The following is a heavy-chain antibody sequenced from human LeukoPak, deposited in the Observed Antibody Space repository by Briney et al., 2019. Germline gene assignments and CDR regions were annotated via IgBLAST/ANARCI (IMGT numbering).Heavy chain of an antibody. CDR2: IYYSGST. V-gene: IGHV4-59*12. Sequence: SETLSLTCTVSGGSISSYYWSWIRQPPGKGLEWIGYIYYSGSTNYNPSLESRVTISVDTSKNQFSLKLSSVTAADTAVYYCAREVSALFDPWGQGTLVTVSS. J-gene: IGHJ5*02. CDR1: GGSISSYY. CDR3: AREVSALFDP.